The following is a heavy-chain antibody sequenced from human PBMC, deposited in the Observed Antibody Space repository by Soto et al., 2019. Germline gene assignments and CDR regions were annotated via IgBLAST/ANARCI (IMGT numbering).Heavy chain of an antibody. CDR3: AIDGATQMLRPWYFEL. V-gene: IGHV3-30-3*01. J-gene: IGHJ2*01. CDR1: GFTFSNYA. Sequence: QVQLVESGGGVVQPGRSLRLSCAVSGFTFSNYAMHWVRQAPGKGLEWVAIVSHDGNNQYYADSAKGRFTISRDNSETTLYLQMNTLRTEDTAVFYCAIDGATQMLRPWYFELWGRGTLVTVSS. D-gene: IGHD3-10*02. CDR2: VSHDGNNQ.